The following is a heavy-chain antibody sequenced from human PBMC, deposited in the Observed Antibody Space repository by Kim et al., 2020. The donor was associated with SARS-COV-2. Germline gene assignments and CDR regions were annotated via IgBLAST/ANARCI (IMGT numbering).Heavy chain of an antibody. D-gene: IGHD3-10*01. CDR1: GYSISSGYY. CDR3: ARDLVRVTMVRGVIRGNGMDV. V-gene: IGHV4-38-2*02. Sequence: SETLSLTCTVSGYSISSGYYWGWIRQPPGKGLEWIGSIYHSGSTYYNPSLKSRVTISVDTSKNQFSLKLSSVTAADTAVSYCARDLVRVTMVRGVIRGNGMDVWGQGTTVTVSS. J-gene: IGHJ6*02. CDR2: IYHSGST.